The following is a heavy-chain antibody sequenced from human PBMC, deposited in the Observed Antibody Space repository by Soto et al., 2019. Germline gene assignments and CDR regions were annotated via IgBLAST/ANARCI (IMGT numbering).Heavy chain of an antibody. Sequence: PGGALRLSCAAAGFTFSDYDMHWVRQAPGKGLEGVAIISYDGSDEYYADSVKGRFAISRDNSKNTLYLQMNSLRAEDTAVHYCARALGGWYPHYYYGMDVWAQGTTVTVSS. D-gene: IGHD6-19*01. CDR2: ISYDGSDE. V-gene: IGHV3-30*03. J-gene: IGHJ6*02. CDR1: GFTFSDYD. CDR3: ARALGGWYPHYYYGMDV.